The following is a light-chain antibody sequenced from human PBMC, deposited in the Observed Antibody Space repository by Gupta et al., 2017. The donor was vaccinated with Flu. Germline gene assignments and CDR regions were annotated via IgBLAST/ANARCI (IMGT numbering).Light chain of an antibody. CDR1: QTLLYSSNNKNY. J-gene: IGKJ2*03. V-gene: IGKV4-1*01. CDR2: WSS. Sequence: DIVMTQPPDSLAVSLGERATINCKSSQTLLYSSNNKNYLAWYQQKPGQTPKLLIYWSSTRDSGVPDRFRGSGSGTXFTLTIXSLQADDVAVYYCQQYLSAPYSFGXGTKVEIK. CDR3: QQYLSAPYS.